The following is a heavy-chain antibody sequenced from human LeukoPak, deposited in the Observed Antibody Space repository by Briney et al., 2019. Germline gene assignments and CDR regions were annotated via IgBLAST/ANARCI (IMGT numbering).Heavy chain of an antibody. J-gene: IGHJ3*02. D-gene: IGHD2-21*01. CDR1: GGSISSYY. CDR3: ARLFTVEAFDI. CDR2: IYYSGST. V-gene: IGHV4-59*01. Sequence: SETLSLTCTVSGGSISSYYWSWIRQPPGKGLEWVGYIYYSGSTNYSPSLKSRVTISVDTSKNQFSLKLSSVTAADTAVYYCARLFTVEAFDIWGQGTMVTVSS.